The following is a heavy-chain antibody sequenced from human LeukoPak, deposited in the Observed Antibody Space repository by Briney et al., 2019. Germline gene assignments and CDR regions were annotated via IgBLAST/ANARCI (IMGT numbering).Heavy chain of an antibody. V-gene: IGHV4-39*01. J-gene: IGHJ6*02. D-gene: IGHD1-26*01. Sequence: PLETLSLTCTVSGGSIGSSSYYWGWIRQPPGKGLEWIGSIYYSGSTYYNPSLKSRVTISVDTSKNQFSLKLSSVTAADTAVYYCARGLGAVDVWGQGTTVTVSS. CDR2: IYYSGST. CDR3: ARGLGAVDV. CDR1: GGSIGSSSYY.